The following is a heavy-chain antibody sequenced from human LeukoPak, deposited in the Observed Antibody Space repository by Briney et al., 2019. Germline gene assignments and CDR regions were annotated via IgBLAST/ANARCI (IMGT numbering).Heavy chain of an antibody. V-gene: IGHV3-23*01. D-gene: IGHD6-6*01. CDR3: ATSPTSIAARTVYYFDY. CDR2: ISGSGTNT. CDR1: GFTFSSYA. J-gene: IGHJ4*02. Sequence: GGSLRLSCAASGFTFSSYAMNWVRQAPGKGLEWVSGISGSGTNTYYADSVKGRFTISRDNAKNSLYLQMNSLRAEDTAVYYCATSPTSIAARTVYYFDYWGQGTLVTVSS.